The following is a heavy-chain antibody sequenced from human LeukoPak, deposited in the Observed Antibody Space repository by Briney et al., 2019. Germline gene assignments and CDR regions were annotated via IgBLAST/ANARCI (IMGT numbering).Heavy chain of an antibody. CDR3: ARXGWXYGSGFVFGFDH. D-gene: IGHD3-10*01. CDR2: INHSGST. Sequence: SETLSLTCAVYGGSFSGYYWSWIRQPPGKGLEWIGEINHSGSTNYNPSLKSRVTISVDTSKNQFSLKLSSVTAADTAVYYCARXGWXYGSGFVFGFDHWGQGTLVTVSS. V-gene: IGHV4-34*01. J-gene: IGHJ5*02. CDR1: GGSFSGYY.